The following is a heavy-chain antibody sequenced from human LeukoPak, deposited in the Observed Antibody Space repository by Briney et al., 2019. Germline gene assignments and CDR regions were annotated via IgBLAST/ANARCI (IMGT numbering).Heavy chain of an antibody. CDR2: INSDGSST. CDR1: GFTFSSYW. V-gene: IGHV3-74*01. CDR3: ARDQGSGWYTNWFDP. J-gene: IGHJ5*02. Sequence: PGGSLRLSCAASGFTFSSYWMHWVRQAPGKGLVWVSRINSDGSSTSYADSVKGRFTISRDNAKNTLYLQMNSLRAEDTAVYYRARDQGSGWYTNWFDPWGQGTLVTVSS. D-gene: IGHD6-19*01.